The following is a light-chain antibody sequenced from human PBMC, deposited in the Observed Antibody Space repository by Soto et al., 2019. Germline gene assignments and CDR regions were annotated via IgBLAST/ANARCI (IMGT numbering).Light chain of an antibody. J-gene: IGLJ3*02. CDR1: SSNIGAGYD. CDR3: QSYDSSYWV. V-gene: IGLV1-40*01. Sequence: QSMLTQPPSVSGAPGQRVTISCTGSSSNIGAGYDVHWYQQLPGTAPKLLIYGNSNRPSGVPDRFSGSKSGTSASLAITGLQAEDEADYYCQSYDSSYWVFGGGTQLTVL. CDR2: GNS.